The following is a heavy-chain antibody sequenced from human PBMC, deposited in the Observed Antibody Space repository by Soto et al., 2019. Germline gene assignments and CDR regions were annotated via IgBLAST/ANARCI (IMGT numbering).Heavy chain of an antibody. CDR1: GGTFSRST. CDR2: IIPSLDIA. Sequence: QVQLVQSGAEVKKPGSSVKVSCKASGGTFSRSTITWVRQAPGQGLEWMGRIIPSLDIANYVQKLQGRVTITADKSTSTVYMHLSSLRSEHTAVYYCATPHCSSTSCYQSDHYYAMDVWGQGTTVTVS. J-gene: IGHJ6*02. CDR3: ATPHCSSTSCYQSDHYYAMDV. D-gene: IGHD2-2*01. V-gene: IGHV1-69*02.